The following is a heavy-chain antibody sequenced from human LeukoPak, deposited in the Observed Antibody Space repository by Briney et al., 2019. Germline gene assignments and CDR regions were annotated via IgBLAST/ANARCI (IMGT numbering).Heavy chain of an antibody. V-gene: IGHV4-4*07. Sequence: NPSETLSLTCTVSGGSLSLYYWNWIRQPAGKGLEWIGRIFTSGITNHNPSLKSRVTMSVDTSKSQFSLNLSSVTAADTAVYYCARERSGTYYILLGYMDVWGKGTTVTVSS. J-gene: IGHJ6*03. CDR3: ARERSGTYYILLGYMDV. D-gene: IGHD3-10*01. CDR2: IFTSGIT. CDR1: GGSLSLYY.